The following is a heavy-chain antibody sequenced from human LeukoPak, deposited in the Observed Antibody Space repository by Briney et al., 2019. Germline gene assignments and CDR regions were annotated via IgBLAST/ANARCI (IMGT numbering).Heavy chain of an antibody. Sequence: SVKVSRKASGGTFSSYAISWVRQAPGQGLEWMGGIIPIFGTANYAQKFQGRVTITADESTSTAYMEPSSLRSEDTAVYYCARFRSSGYYGGAFDIWGQGTMVTVSS. J-gene: IGHJ3*02. D-gene: IGHD3-22*01. CDR1: GGTFSSYA. V-gene: IGHV1-69*13. CDR3: ARFRSSGYYGGAFDI. CDR2: IIPIFGTA.